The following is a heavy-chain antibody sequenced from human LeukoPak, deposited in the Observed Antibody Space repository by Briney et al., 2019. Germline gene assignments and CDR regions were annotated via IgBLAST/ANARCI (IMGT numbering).Heavy chain of an antibody. CDR1: GGSITSSY. J-gene: IGHJ5*02. V-gene: IGHV4-59*08. CDR3: ARHQRLAWFDP. CDR2: VYNNGRNSSGST. Sequence: PSETLSLTCTVPGGSITSSYWSWIRQPPGKGLEWIGYVYNNGRNSSGSTNNSPSLTSRVTISVDTPKNQFSLNLISVTAADTAVYCCARHQRLAWFDPWGQGTLVTVSS. D-gene: IGHD6-25*01.